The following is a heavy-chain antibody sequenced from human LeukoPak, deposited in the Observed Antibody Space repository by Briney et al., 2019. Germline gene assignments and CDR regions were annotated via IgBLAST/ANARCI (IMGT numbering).Heavy chain of an antibody. CDR3: ARATDSSSWSYYYYYYMDV. Sequence: ASVKVSCKASGYTFTSYGISWLRQAPGQGLEWMGWISAYNGNTNYAQKLQGRVTLTTDTSTTTAYMELRSLRSDDTAVYYCARATDSSSWSYYYYYYMDVWGKGTTVTVSS. CDR1: GYTFTSYG. CDR2: ISAYNGNT. V-gene: IGHV1-18*01. D-gene: IGHD6-13*01. J-gene: IGHJ6*03.